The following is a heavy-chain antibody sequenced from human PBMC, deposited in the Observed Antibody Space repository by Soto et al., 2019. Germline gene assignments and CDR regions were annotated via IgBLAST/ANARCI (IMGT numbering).Heavy chain of an antibody. D-gene: IGHD2-15*01. CDR2: INPSGGST. CDR3: ARDQVVVAWYYGMDV. V-gene: IGHV1-46*01. J-gene: IGHJ6*02. CDR1: GYTFTSYY. Sequence: ASVKVSCKASGYTFTSYYMHWVRQAPGQGLEWMGIINPSGGSTSYAQKFQGRVTMTRDTSTSTVYMELSSLRSEDTAVYYCARDQVVVAWYYGMDVWGQGTTVTVSS.